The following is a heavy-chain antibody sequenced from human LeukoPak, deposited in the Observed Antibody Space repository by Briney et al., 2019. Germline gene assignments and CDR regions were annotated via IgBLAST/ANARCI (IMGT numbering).Heavy chain of an antibody. CDR3: AREMSYGDYQFDY. J-gene: IGHJ4*02. V-gene: IGHV1-2*04. CDR1: GYTFTGYY. Sequence: ASVNVSCKASGYTFTGYYMHWVRQAPGQGLEWMGWINPNSGGTNYAQKFQGWVTMTRDTSISTAYMELSRLRSDDTAVYYCAREMSYGDYQFDYWGQGTLVTVSS. CDR2: INPNSGGT. D-gene: IGHD4-17*01.